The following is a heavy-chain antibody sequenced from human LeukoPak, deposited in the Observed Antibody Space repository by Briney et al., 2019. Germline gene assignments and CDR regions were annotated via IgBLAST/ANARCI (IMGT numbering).Heavy chain of an antibody. CDR2: IYYSGST. V-gene: IGHV4-59*01. CDR1: GGSISSYF. D-gene: IGHD6-13*01. J-gene: IGHJ5*02. Sequence: PSETLSLTCTVSGGSISSYFWSWIRQPPGKGLERIGYIYYSGSTNYNPPLKSRVTISVDTSKNQFSLKLSSVTAADTAVYYCARAGKQQLFRNWFDPWGQGTLVTVSS. CDR3: ARAGKQQLFRNWFDP.